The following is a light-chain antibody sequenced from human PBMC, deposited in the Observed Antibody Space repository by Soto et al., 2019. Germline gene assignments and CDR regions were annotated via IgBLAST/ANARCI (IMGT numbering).Light chain of an antibody. J-gene: IGLJ1*01. Sequence: QSALTQPASVSGSPGQSITISCTGTSSDVGAYDYVSWYQQHPDKAPKLMIFEVSDRPSGVSNRFSGSNSGNTASLTISGLQAEDEADYYCCLYIGATTYVFGTGTKLTVL. V-gene: IGLV2-14*01. CDR2: EVS. CDR3: CLYIGATTYV. CDR1: SSDVGAYDY.